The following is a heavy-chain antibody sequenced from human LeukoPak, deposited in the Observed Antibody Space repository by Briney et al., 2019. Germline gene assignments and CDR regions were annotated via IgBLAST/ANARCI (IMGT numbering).Heavy chain of an antibody. CDR2: NYFGGT. D-gene: IGHD3-10*01. CDR3: ARGRGEGRGISMIRGVRAPSYNWFDP. Sequence: VSLTLSCTVSGGSVSGSSYYWGWLRQPPGTGREWIGSNYFGGTSYNPSLKSRVTISVDTSKNQFSLKLSSVTAADTAVYYCARGRGEGRGISMIRGVRAPSYNWFDPWGHGTPVTVSS. V-gene: IGHV4-39*07. J-gene: IGHJ5*02. CDR1: GGSVSGSSYY.